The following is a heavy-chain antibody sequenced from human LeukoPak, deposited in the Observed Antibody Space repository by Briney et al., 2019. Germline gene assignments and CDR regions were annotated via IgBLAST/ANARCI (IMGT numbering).Heavy chain of an antibody. CDR2: ISSSSSYI. V-gene: IGHV3-21*01. J-gene: IGHJ4*02. CDR1: GFTFSSYS. CDR3: ARDIWSTAAAGTVLDY. Sequence: GGSLRLSCAASGFTFSSYSTNWVRQAPGKGLEWVSSISSSSSYIYYADSVKGRFTISRDNAKNSLYLQMNSLRAEDTAVYYCARDIWSTAAAGTVLDYWGQGTLVTVSS. D-gene: IGHD6-13*01.